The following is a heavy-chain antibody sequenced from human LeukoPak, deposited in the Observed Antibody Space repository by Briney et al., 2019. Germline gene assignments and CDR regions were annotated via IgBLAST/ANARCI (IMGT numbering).Heavy chain of an antibody. J-gene: IGHJ6*02. Sequence: GGSLRLSCAASGFTVSSNCMSWVRQAPGKGLEWVSVIYSGGSTYYADSVKGGFTISRDNSKNTLYLQMNSLRAEDTAVYYCARDYYYYGMDVWGQGTTVTVSS. CDR2: IYSGGST. V-gene: IGHV3-66*01. CDR1: GFTVSSNC. CDR3: ARDYYYYGMDV.